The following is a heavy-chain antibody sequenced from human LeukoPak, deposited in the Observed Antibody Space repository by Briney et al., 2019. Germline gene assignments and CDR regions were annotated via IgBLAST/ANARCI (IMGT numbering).Heavy chain of an antibody. CDR2: IKQDGSEK. Sequence: GGSLRLSCAASGFTFSSYGMSWVRQAPGKGLEWVANIKQDGSEKYYVDSVKGRFTISRDNAKNSLYLQMNSLSGEEKAVYYCARDLWLGLMGYDSPGDYWGQGTLVTVSS. CDR3: ARDLWLGLMGYDSPGDY. D-gene: IGHD3-16*01. CDR1: GFTFSSYG. V-gene: IGHV3-7*01. J-gene: IGHJ4*02.